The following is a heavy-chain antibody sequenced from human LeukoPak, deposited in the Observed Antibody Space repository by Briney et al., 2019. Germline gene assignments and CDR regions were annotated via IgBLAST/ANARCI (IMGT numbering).Heavy chain of an antibody. Sequence: SETLSLTCTDSGGSISSSSYYWGWIRQPPGKGLEWIGSIYYSGSTYYNPSLKSRVTISVDTSKNQFSLKLSSVTAADTAVYYCARLGDYVWGSYRNINDAFDIWGQGTMVTVSS. CDR2: IYYSGST. J-gene: IGHJ3*02. V-gene: IGHV4-39*01. CDR1: GGSISSSSYY. D-gene: IGHD3-16*02. CDR3: ARLGDYVWGSYRNINDAFDI.